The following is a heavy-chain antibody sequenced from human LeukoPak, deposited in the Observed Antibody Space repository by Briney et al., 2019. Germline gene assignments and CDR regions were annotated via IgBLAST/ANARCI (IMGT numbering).Heavy chain of an antibody. CDR2: INHSGST. J-gene: IGHJ4*02. Sequence: SETLSLTCTVSGGSISSYYWSWIRQPPGKGLEWIGEINHSGSTNYNPSLKSRVTISVDTSKNQFSLKLSSVTAADTAVYYCARGGPRKAARPSFDYWGQGTLVTVSS. CDR3: ARGGPRKAARPSFDY. V-gene: IGHV4-34*01. CDR1: GGSISSYY. D-gene: IGHD1-14*01.